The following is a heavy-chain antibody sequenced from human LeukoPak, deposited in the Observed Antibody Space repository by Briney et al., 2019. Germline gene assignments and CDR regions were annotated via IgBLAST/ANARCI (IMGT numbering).Heavy chain of an antibody. Sequence: PGGSLRLSCAASGFTFSNAWMSWVRQAPGKGREWVGRIKSKTDGGTTDYAAPVKGRFTISRDDSKNTLYLQMNSLKTEDTAVYYCTSSFYCSSTSCRPRYYYGMDVWGKGTTVTVSS. CDR2: IKSKTDGGTT. CDR1: GFTFSNAW. D-gene: IGHD2-2*01. J-gene: IGHJ6*04. CDR3: TSSFYCSSTSCRPRYYYGMDV. V-gene: IGHV3-15*01.